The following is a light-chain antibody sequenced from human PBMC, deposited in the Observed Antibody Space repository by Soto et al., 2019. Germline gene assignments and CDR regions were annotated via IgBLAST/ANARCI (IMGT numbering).Light chain of an antibody. J-gene: IGLJ2*01. V-gene: IGLV4-69*01. CDR1: SGHNSYA. Sequence: QSVLTQSPSASASLGASVKLTCTLSSGHNSYAIAWHQQQPEKGPRYLMKLNSDGSHSKGDGIPDRFSGSSSGAERFLTISSLQSEDEADYYCQTWGTGTVVFGGGTKVTVL. CDR2: LNSDGSH. CDR3: QTWGTGTVV.